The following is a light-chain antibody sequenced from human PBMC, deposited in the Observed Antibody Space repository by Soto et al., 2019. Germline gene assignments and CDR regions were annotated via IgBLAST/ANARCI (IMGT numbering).Light chain of an antibody. CDR3: SSYTSSSTLEDV. J-gene: IGLJ1*01. V-gene: IGLV2-14*01. CDR2: EVS. Sequence: QSALTQPASVSGAPGQSITISCTGTSSDVGGYNYVSWYQQHPGKAPKHMIYEVSNRPSGVSNRFSGSKSGNTASLTISGLQADDEADYYCSSYTSSSTLEDVFGTGTKLTVL. CDR1: SSDVGGYNY.